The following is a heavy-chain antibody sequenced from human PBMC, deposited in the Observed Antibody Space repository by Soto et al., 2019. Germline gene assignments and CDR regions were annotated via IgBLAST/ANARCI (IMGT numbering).Heavy chain of an antibody. CDR1: GGSISSYY. J-gene: IGHJ4*02. Sequence: SETLSLTCTVSGGSISSYYWSWIRQPPGKGLEWIGYIYYSGSTNYNPSLKSRVTISVDTPKNPSSLKLNSMTAADTAVYYCARHNYGSGSTYFDYWGQGTLVTVSS. CDR2: IYYSGST. V-gene: IGHV4-59*08. D-gene: IGHD3-10*01. CDR3: ARHNYGSGSTYFDY.